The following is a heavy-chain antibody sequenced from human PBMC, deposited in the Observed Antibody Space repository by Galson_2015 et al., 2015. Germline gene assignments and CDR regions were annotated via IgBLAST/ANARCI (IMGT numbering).Heavy chain of an antibody. D-gene: IGHD1-26*01. CDR2: INHSGAT. V-gene: IGHV4-34*01. CDR1: GGSISGYY. J-gene: IGHJ2*01. CDR3: ARGNSGSYSGWYFDL. Sequence: ETLSLTCAVYGGSISGYYWCGVRQPPGKGLEWIGEINHSGATNYNPSLKGRVTMSVDPSNNQFSLKLSSVTAADTTVYYCARGNSGSYSGWYFDLWGRGTLVTVSS.